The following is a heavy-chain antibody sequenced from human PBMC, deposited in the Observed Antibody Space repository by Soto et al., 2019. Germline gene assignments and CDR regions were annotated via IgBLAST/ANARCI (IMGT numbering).Heavy chain of an antibody. J-gene: IGHJ4*01. CDR2: VSSTGST. CDR3: AIRSMAVVPEY. Sequence: PSATLSLTCTASGASITQYYWNWIRQSPGKGLEWIVSVSSTGSTVFNPSLTSRVTVSLDTSKNQFSLTLNSVTAADTAVYYCAIRSMAVVPEYWGHGTLVTVS. CDR1: GASITQYY. V-gene: IGHV4-59*01. D-gene: IGHD3-22*01.